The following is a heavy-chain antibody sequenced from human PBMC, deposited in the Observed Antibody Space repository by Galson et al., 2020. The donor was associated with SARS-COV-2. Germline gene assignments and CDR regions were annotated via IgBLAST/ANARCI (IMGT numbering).Heavy chain of an antibody. V-gene: IGHV4-34*01. D-gene: IGHD3-9*01. CDR2: ISHSGST. CDR3: ARGLSDFLTAHRPYYMDV. J-gene: IGHJ6*03. Sequence: SETLSLTCAFYGGPFIGYQWTWIRQAPGKGLEWIGEISHSGSTDLNSSLSNRVSISIDRSKNQFSLKLTSVTTDDTAVYFCARGLSDFLTAHRPYYMDVWGKGTAVTVSS. CDR1: GGPFIGYQ.